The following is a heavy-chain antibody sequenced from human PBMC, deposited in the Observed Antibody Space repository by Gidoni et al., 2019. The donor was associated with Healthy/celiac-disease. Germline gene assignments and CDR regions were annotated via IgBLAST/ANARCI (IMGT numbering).Heavy chain of an antibody. CDR1: GYSISRGYY. V-gene: IGHV4-38-2*01. CDR3: ARLPLGVSQGD. J-gene: IGHJ4*02. D-gene: IGHD7-27*01. Sequence: QVQLQESGPGLVKPSETLSLTCAVSGYSISRGYYWGWIRQPPGKGLEWIGSIYHSGSTYYNPSLKSRVTISGDTSKNQFSLKLSSVTAADTAVYYCARLPLGVSQGDWGQGTLVTVSS. CDR2: IYHSGST.